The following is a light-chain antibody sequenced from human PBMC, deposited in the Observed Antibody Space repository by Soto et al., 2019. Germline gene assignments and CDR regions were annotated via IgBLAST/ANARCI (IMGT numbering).Light chain of an antibody. CDR3: RQYYATPLT. Sequence: DIVMTQSPDSLAVSLGERATFNCTSSQNLLSSSNNRNYLAWYQQKPGQPPKLLIYWASTRESGVPDRFSGSGSGTDFTLTISSLQAEDVALFYCRQYYATPLTFGGGTKVEI. CDR2: WAS. CDR1: QNLLSSSNNRNY. J-gene: IGKJ4*01. V-gene: IGKV4-1*01.